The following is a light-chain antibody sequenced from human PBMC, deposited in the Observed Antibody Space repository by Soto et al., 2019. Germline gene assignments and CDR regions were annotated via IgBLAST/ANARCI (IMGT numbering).Light chain of an antibody. Sequence: DIQMTQYPSTLSASVGDRVTITCRARQSISGWLAWYQQKPGKAPKLLIYAASTLHRGVPSRFSGSGSGTDFTLTISSLQPEDFATYYCQQSYTTSVTFGQGTKVDI. J-gene: IGKJ1*01. CDR3: QQSYTTSVT. CDR2: AAS. V-gene: IGKV1-39*01. CDR1: QSISGW.